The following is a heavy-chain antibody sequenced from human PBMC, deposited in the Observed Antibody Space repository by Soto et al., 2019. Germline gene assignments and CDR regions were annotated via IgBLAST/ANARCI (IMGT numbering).Heavy chain of an antibody. CDR3: AKIPSYYYDSFDATFDF. CDR1: GFNFSTYA. D-gene: IGHD3-22*01. J-gene: IGHJ3*01. V-gene: IGHV3-23*01. CDR2: ISSRGDRA. Sequence: EVQLLESGGGLVQAGGSLKLSCAASGFNFSTYAMYWVRQAPGKGLEWVSVISSRGDRAYYADSVQGRFTISRDNSENTLYLQMNSLRAEDTAIYFCAKIPSYYYDSFDATFDFWGQGTMVTVSS.